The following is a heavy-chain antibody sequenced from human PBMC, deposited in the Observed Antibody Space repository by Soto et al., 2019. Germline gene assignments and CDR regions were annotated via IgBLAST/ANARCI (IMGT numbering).Heavy chain of an antibody. CDR1: GYSFTNYW. Sequence: PGEALKISCKGSGYSFTNYWIGWVRQMPGKGLEWMGIIYPGDSHTKYSPSFQGQVTVSADKSISTAYLQWSSLKASDTAMYYCARHFGNCHSSSHYTIRDQGTLGTVSS. V-gene: IGHV5-51*01. CDR2: IYPGDSHT. J-gene: IGHJ4*02. D-gene: IGHD2-2*01. CDR3: ARHFGNCHSSSHYTI.